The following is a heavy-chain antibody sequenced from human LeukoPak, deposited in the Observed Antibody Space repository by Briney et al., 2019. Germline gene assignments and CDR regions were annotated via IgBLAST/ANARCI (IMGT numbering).Heavy chain of an antibody. CDR1: GFTFSTYW. J-gene: IGHJ4*02. CDR2: IYSGGST. Sequence: GGSLRLSCAASGFTFSTYWMHRVRQAPGKGLEWVSVIYSGGSTYYADSVKGRFTISRDNSKNTLYLQMNSLRAEDTAVYYCARAGYYYDSSGYYRTLYFDYWGQGTLVTVSS. CDR3: ARAGYYYDSSGYYRTLYFDY. D-gene: IGHD3-22*01. V-gene: IGHV3-53*01.